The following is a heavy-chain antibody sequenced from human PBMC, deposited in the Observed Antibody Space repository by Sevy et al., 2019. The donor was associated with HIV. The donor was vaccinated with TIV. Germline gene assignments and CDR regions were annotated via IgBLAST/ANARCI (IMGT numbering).Heavy chain of an antibody. CDR2: IKQDGSEK. D-gene: IGHD5-12*01. CDR1: GFTFSSCW. J-gene: IGHJ4*02. CDR3: ARWATLDY. V-gene: IGHV3-7*01. Sequence: GGCLRLSCAASGFTFSSCWMSWVRQAPGKGLEWVVTIKQDGSEKYYVDSVKGRFTISRDNAKNSLYLQMNSLRAEDTAVYYCARWATLDYWGQGTLVTVSS.